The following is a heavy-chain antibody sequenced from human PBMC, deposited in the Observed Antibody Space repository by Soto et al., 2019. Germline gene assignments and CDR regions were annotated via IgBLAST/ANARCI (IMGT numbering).Heavy chain of an antibody. D-gene: IGHD2-2*01. J-gene: IGHJ4*02. V-gene: IGHV3-15*04. Sequence: EVQLVESGGGLVKPGGSLRLSCAASGFNFSNTWMTWVRQAPGKGLEWVGRVESKADGGTTDYAAPVEGRFTISRDDSKNTLFRQMDSLKTDDTAVYFCSTGRSSNYHWGQGTLVTVSS. CDR2: VESKADGGTT. CDR3: STGRSSNYH. CDR1: GFNFSNTW.